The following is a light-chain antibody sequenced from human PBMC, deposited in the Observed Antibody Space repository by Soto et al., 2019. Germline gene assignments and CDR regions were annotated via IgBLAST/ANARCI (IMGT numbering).Light chain of an antibody. Sequence: EVVLTQSPATLSLSPGERAALSCRASHSVSTFLAWYQQKPGQAPRLLIYDASNRATGIPARFSGSGSGTDFTLTISSLEPEDFAVYYCQQYNNWPPITFGQGTKVDIK. V-gene: IGKV3-11*01. CDR1: HSVSTF. CDR2: DAS. CDR3: QQYNNWPPIT. J-gene: IGKJ1*01.